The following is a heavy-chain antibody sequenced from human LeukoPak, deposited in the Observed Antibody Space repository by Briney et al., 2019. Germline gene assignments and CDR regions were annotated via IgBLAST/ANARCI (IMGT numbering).Heavy chain of an antibody. CDR1: GGSISSYF. D-gene: IGHD6-19*01. CDR3: ARDLGLGSGWFDP. J-gene: IGHJ5*02. CDR2: IYYSGST. Sequence: SETLSHTCTVSGGSISSYFWSWIRQPPGKGLEWIGYIYYSGSTNYNPSLKSRLTISVDTSKSQFSLKLRSVTAADTAVYYCARDLGLGSGWFDPWGQGTLVTVSS. V-gene: IGHV4-59*01.